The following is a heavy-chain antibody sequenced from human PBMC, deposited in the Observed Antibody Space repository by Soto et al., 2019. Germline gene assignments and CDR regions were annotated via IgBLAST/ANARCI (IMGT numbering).Heavy chain of an antibody. CDR2: ISAYNGNT. D-gene: IGHD2-2*02. CDR1: GYGFSIYV. CDR3: ARDQGACSSTSCYTYYFDN. V-gene: IGHV1-18*04. Sequence: KRYRKSFGYGFSIYVISRGRLTKEQGLEWMGWISAYNGNTNYAQKLQGRVTMTTDTSTSTAYMELSSPRSEDTAVYYCARDQGACSSTSCYTYYFDNWGQGTLGTGPS. J-gene: IGHJ4*02.